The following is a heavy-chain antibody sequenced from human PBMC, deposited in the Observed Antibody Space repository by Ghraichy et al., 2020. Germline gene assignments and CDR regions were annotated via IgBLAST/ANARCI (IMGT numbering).Heavy chain of an antibody. V-gene: IGHV3-30*01. CDR3: ARVQWTWSGYYRYYYGMDV. CDR1: GFTFSSYA. D-gene: IGHD3-3*01. Sequence: GGPLRLSCAASGFTFSSYAMHWVRQAPGKGLEWVAVISYDGSNKYYADSVKGRFTISRDNSKNPLYLQMNSLRAEDTAVYYCARVQWTWSGYYRYYYGMDVWGQGTTVTVSS. J-gene: IGHJ6*02. CDR2: ISYDGSNK.